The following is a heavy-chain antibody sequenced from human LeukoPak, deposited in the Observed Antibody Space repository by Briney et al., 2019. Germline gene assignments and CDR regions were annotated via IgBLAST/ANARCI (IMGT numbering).Heavy chain of an antibody. CDR2: IRSKAYGGTT. CDR3: TRAGFWSGYALT. Sequence: GGSLRLSCTASGFTFGDYAMSWVRQAPGKGLEWVGFIRSKAYGGTTEYAASVKGRFTISRDDSKSIAYLQMNSLKTEDTAVYYCTRAGFWSGYALTWGQGTLVTVSS. V-gene: IGHV3-49*04. J-gene: IGHJ5*02. D-gene: IGHD3-3*01. CDR1: GFTFGDYA.